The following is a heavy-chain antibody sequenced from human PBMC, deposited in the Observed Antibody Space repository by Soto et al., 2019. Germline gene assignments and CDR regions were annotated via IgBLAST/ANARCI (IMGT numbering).Heavy chain of an antibody. D-gene: IGHD6-13*01. Sequence: PGGSLRLSCAASGFTFGYYWMSWVRQPTGKGLEWVSSIGTAGDTYYAVSVKGRFTISRDNAKNSLSLQMNSLRAGDMAVYFCAKSQEIGTHFFDSWGQGTLVTVSS. CDR3: AKSQEIGTHFFDS. CDR1: GFTFGYYW. J-gene: IGHJ4*02. CDR2: IGTAGDT. V-gene: IGHV3-13*01.